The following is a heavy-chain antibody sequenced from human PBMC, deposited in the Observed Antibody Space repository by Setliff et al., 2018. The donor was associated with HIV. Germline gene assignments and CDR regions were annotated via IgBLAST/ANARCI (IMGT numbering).Heavy chain of an antibody. V-gene: IGHV1-2*02. CDR1: GYTFTDYY. CDR3: ARRVPPIPSGDLDY. Sequence: ASVKVSCKASGYTFTDYYIHWVRQAPGQGLEWMGWINPNSSDTNYAQKFQGRVTMTRDTSISTAYMDLSRLRSDDTAAYSCARRVPPIPSGDLDYWGQGTLVTVSS. J-gene: IGHJ4*02. D-gene: IGHD4-17*01. CDR2: INPNSSDT.